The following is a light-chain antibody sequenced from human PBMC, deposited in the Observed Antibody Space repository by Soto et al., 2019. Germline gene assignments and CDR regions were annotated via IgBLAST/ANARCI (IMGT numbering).Light chain of an antibody. Sequence: EIVMTQSPATLSVSPGERATLSFRASQSVSSNLAWYQQKPGQAPRLLIYGASTRSTGIPARFSGSGSGTDXXXXXXXXEPEDFAVYYCQQRSNWPPYTFGQGTKLEIK. CDR2: GAS. CDR3: QQRSNWPPYT. V-gene: IGKV3-15*01. J-gene: IGKJ2*01. CDR1: QSVSSN.